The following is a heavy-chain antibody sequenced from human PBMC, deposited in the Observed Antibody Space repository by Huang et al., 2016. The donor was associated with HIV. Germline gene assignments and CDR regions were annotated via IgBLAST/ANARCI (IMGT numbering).Heavy chain of an antibody. CDR3: VRDSDNSWYRDAFDI. CDR2: ISSDGDNK. J-gene: IGHJ3*02. V-gene: IGHV3-30-3*01. Sequence: QVQVVESGGGVVQPGRSLRLSCAASGFNFSTYVMHWVRQAPGKGLRWVALISSDGDNKYYADTVKGRFTVSRDNSKYTLNLQMNSLTNEDTAVYYCVRDSDNSWYRDAFDIWGQGTMVTVS. CDR1: GFNFSTYV. D-gene: IGHD6-13*01.